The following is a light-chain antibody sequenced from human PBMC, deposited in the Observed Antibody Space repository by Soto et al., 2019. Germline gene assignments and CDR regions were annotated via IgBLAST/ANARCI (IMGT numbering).Light chain of an antibody. V-gene: IGLV2-11*01. Sequence: QSALTQPRSVSGSPGQSVTISCTGTSSDVGAYNCVSWYQQHPGKAPKLMIYDVSKRPSGVPDRFSGSKSGNTASLTISGLQADDEADYYGCSYAGSFTHVIFGGGTKLTVL. J-gene: IGLJ2*01. CDR1: SSDVGAYNC. CDR3: CSYAGSFTHVI. CDR2: DVS.